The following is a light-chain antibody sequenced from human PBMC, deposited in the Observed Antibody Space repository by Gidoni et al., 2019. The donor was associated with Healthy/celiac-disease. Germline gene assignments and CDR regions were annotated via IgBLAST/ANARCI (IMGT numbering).Light chain of an antibody. Sequence: SYELTQPPSVSVSPGQTASITCSGEKLGAKYACWYQQKPGQSPVLVIYQDNKRPSGIPERFSGSNSGNTATLTISGTQAMDEADYYCQACDSSTVFGGGTKLTVL. CDR2: QDN. V-gene: IGLV3-1*01. CDR3: QACDSSTV. J-gene: IGLJ2*01. CDR1: KLGAKY.